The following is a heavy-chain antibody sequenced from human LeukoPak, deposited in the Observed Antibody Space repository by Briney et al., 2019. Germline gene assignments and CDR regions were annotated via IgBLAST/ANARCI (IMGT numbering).Heavy chain of an antibody. J-gene: IGHJ6*03. CDR1: GVSVSSNSVA. D-gene: IGHD3-10*01. CDR2: TYYRSKWYN. V-gene: IGHV6-1*01. Sequence: SQTLSLTCAIFGVSVSSNSVAWNWIRRSPSRGLEWLGRTYYRSKWYNDYAVSVKSRIIIKPDTSKNQFSLQLNSVTPEDTAVYYCARDQSGGYHYMDVWGKGTTVTVSS. CDR3: ARDQSGGYHYMDV.